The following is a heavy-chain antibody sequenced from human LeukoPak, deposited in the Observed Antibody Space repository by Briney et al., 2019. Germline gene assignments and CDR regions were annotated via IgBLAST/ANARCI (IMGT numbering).Heavy chain of an antibody. Sequence: GGSLRLSCAASGFTFSSYAMSWVRQAPGKGLEWVSGISCSGGNTYDADSVKGRFTISRDNSKNALYLQMNSLRVEDTAVYYCAKDRRPNTVSTQNGAFDYWGQGTLVTVSS. CDR3: AKDRRPNTVSTQNGAFDY. J-gene: IGHJ4*02. D-gene: IGHD2-2*01. V-gene: IGHV3-23*01. CDR1: GFTFSSYA. CDR2: ISCSGGNT.